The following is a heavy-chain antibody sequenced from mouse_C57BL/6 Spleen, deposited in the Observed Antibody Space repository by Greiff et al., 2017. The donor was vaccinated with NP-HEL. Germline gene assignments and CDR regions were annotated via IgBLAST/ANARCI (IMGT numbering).Heavy chain of an antibody. CDR3: ARESLTGSWFAY. CDR1: GYSFTGYF. D-gene: IGHD4-1*01. CDR2: INPYNGDT. V-gene: IGHV1-20*01. Sequence: EVQLQQSGPELVKPGDSVKISCKASGYSFTGYFMNWVMQSHGKSLEWIGRINPYNGDTFYNQKFKGKATLTVDKSSSTAHMELRSLTSEDSAVYYCARESLTGSWFAYWGQGTLVTVSA. J-gene: IGHJ3*01.